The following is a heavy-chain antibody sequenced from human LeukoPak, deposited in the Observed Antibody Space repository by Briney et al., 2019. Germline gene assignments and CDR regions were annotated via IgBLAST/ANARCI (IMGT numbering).Heavy chain of an antibody. CDR3: ARYFLSSGPLGY. CDR1: GFTFSDYE. Sequence: PGGSLRLSCAASGFTFSDYEMNWVRQAPGKGLEWVSYISSSGSIVHYADSVKGRFTISRDNAKNSLYLQMNSLRDEDTAVYYCARYFLSSGPLGYWGQGTLVTVSS. CDR2: ISSSGSIV. D-gene: IGHD3-22*01. J-gene: IGHJ4*02. V-gene: IGHV3-48*03.